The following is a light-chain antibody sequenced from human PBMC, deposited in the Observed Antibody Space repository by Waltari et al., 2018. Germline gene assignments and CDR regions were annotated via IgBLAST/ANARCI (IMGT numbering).Light chain of an antibody. Sequence: QSGLTQPASVSGSPGQSITIPCTGTSSDVGNYNLVSWYQHHPGKAPKLIIYEVTKRTSGVSDRFSASKSANTASLTISGLQTEDEADYYCCSYAGLGTYVFGTGTKVTVL. V-gene: IGLV2-23*02. CDR1: SSDVGNYNL. CDR2: EVT. CDR3: CSYAGLGTYV. J-gene: IGLJ1*01.